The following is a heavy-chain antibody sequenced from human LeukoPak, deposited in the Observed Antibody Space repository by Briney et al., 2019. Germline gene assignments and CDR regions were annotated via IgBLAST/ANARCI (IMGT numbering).Heavy chain of an antibody. CDR2: ISYIGST. D-gene: IGHD4-17*01. CDR3: ARDLVTVTKGFDI. J-gene: IGHJ3*02. Sequence: SETLSLTCAVSGDSFSSHYWTWIRQPPGKGLEWIGYISYIGSTNYNPSLKSRVTISIDTSKNQFSLKLSSVTVADTAVYYCARDLVTVTKGFDIWGQGTMVSVSS. V-gene: IGHV4-59*11. CDR1: GDSFSSHY.